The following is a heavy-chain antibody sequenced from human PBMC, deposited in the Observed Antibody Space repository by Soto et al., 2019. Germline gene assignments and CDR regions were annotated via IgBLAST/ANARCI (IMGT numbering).Heavy chain of an antibody. V-gene: IGHV6-1*01. CDR1: GDSVSNNGAA. CDR3: ARRGAAASINLFDY. J-gene: IGHJ4*02. D-gene: IGHD6-25*01. Sequence: PSQTLSLTCAISGDSVSNNGAAWNWIRQSPSRGLEWLGRTYYRSKWYYDYAVSVKSRITIDPDTSNNLFSLRLNSVTPEDTAVYYCARRGAAASINLFDYWGQGTLVTVSS. CDR2: TYYRSKWYY.